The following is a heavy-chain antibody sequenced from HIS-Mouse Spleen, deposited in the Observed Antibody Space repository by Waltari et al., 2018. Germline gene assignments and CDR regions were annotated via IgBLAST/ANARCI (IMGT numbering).Heavy chain of an antibody. CDR3: AREIPYSSSWYDWYFDL. Sequence: QLQLQESGPGLVKPSETLSLTCTVSGGSISSSSYYWGWIRQPPGKGREWIGSIYYSGSTYYNPSLKSRVTIAVDPAKNQFSLKLGSVTAADTAVYYCAREIPYSSSWYDWYFDLWGRGTLVTVSS. CDR1: GGSISSSSYY. D-gene: IGHD6-13*01. J-gene: IGHJ2*01. V-gene: IGHV4-39*07. CDR2: IYYSGST.